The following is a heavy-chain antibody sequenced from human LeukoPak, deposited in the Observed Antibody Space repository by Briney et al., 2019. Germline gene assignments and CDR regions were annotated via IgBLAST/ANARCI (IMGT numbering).Heavy chain of an antibody. CDR2: IYYSGTT. CDR1: DGSVSSVGYY. CDR3: ARRDQAIDY. J-gene: IGHJ4*02. D-gene: IGHD5-24*01. Sequence: SEALSLTCTVSDGSVSSVGYYWGWIRQPPGKGLEWIGSIYYSGTTYYNPSLASRVTIFVDTSKNQFSLRLSSVTAADTAVYYCARRDQAIDYWGQGTLVTVSS. V-gene: IGHV4-39*01.